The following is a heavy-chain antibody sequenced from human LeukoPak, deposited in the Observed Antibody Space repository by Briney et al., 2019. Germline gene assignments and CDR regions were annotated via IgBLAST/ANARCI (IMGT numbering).Heavy chain of an antibody. J-gene: IGHJ4*02. CDR2: SYTSGST. V-gene: IGHV4-61*02. CDR3: ARGRYSSGWYYSV. CDR1: GGSISSVSYY. Sequence: SQTLSLTCTVSGGSISSVSYYWIWMRQPAGKGLEWIGRSYTSGSTHYNPSLKSRVTISVDTSKNQFSLKLSSVTAADTAVYYCARGRYSSGWYYSVWGQGTLVTVSS. D-gene: IGHD6-19*01.